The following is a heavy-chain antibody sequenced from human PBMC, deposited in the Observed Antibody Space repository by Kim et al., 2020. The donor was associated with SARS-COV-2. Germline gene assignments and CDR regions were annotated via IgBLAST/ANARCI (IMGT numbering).Heavy chain of an antibody. D-gene: IGHD2-15*01. CDR2: IYSGGST. CDR1: GFTVSSNY. V-gene: IGHV3-53*01. Sequence: GGSLRLSCAASGFTVSSNYMSWVRQAPGKGLEWVSVIYSGGSTYYADSVKGRFTISRDNSKNTLYLQMNSLRAEDTAVYYCARGVPVVSMGDYYYGMDVWGQGTTVTVSS. J-gene: IGHJ6*02. CDR3: ARGVPVVSMGDYYYGMDV.